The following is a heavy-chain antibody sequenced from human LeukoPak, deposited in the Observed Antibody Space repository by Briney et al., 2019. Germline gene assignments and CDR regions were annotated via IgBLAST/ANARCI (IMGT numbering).Heavy chain of an antibody. CDR1: GFTFSSYS. Sequence: GGSLRLSCAASGFTFSSYSMNWVRQAPGKGLEWVSYISSSSSAKYYADSVKGRFTISRGNAKNSLYLQMNSLRDEDTAVYYCARDLAMAVTDPFDYWGQGTLVTVSS. CDR2: ISSSSSAK. CDR3: ARDLAMAVTDPFDY. J-gene: IGHJ4*02. V-gene: IGHV3-48*02. D-gene: IGHD2-21*02.